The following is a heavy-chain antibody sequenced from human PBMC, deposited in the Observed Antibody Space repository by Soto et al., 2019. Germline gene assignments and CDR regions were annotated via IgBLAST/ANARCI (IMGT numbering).Heavy chain of an antibody. CDR1: GYTFTSYA. J-gene: IGHJ6*02. Sequence: QVQLVQSGAEEKKPGASVKVSCKASGYTFTSYAMHWVRQAPGQRLEWMGWINAGNGNTKYSQKFQGRVTITRDTSASTAYMERSSLRSEYTVVYYCASSVSSSWYRGGDYGMDVWGQGTTVTVSS. D-gene: IGHD6-13*01. V-gene: IGHV1-3*05. CDR3: ASSVSSSWYRGGDYGMDV. CDR2: INAGNGNT.